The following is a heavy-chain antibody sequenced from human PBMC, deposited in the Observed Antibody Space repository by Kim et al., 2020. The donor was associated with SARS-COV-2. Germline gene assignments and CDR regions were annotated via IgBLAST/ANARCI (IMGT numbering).Heavy chain of an antibody. CDR2: INHSGST. CDR3: ARGGAHSYCSGTGCYGRYPRMDWFDR. V-gene: IGHV4-34*01. D-gene: IGHD2-2*01. Sequence: SETLSLTCAVYGGSFSGYYWSWIRQPPGKGLEWIGEINHSGSTNDNPSLKSRVTISVDTSKNQFSLKLSSVTAADTAVYYCARGGAHSYCSGTGCYGRYPRMDWFDRWWKGTLVTVS. CDR1: GGSFSGYY. J-gene: IGHJ5*02.